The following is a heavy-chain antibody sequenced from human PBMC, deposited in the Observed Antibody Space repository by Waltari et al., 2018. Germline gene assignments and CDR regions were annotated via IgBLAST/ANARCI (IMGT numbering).Heavy chain of an antibody. D-gene: IGHD2-15*01. Sequence: QLQLQQSGPGLVKPSESLSLTCGVSGDSTIDNYWWSWVRQSPGKGLEWIGQIHRSGRTYYNPSLESRVTVSMDTSNNKFSLKMSSAIAADTAVYYCARDRGRGLYFDSWGQGTLVTVSP. V-gene: IGHV4-4*02. J-gene: IGHJ4*02. CDR3: ARDRGRGLYFDS. CDR1: GDSTIDNYW. CDR2: IHRSGRT.